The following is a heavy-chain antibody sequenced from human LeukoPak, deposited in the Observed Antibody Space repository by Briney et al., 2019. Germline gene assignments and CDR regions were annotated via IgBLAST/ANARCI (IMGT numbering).Heavy chain of an antibody. V-gene: IGHV7-4-1*02. CDR2: INTNTGNT. D-gene: IGHD5-18*01. CDR1: GYTFTTIA. CDR3: ARGYSHDREGALDI. Sequence: GASVKVPCKASGYTFTTIAVNWVRQAPGQGLEWMGWINTNTGNTRYAQGFTGRFVFSLDTSVSTAYLQITALKAEDTAVYYCARGYSHDREGALDIWGQGTMVTVSS. J-gene: IGHJ3*02.